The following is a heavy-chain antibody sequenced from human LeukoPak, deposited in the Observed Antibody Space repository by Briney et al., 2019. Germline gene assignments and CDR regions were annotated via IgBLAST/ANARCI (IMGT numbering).Heavy chain of an antibody. Sequence: GGSLRLSCAASGFTFSSYSMNWVRQAPGKGLEWVSSISSSSSYIYYADSVKGRFTISRDNAKNSLYLQMNSLRAEDTAVYYCARDQPFATLRIWSGSDYYYGMDVWGQGTTVTVSS. CDR2: ISSSSSYI. D-gene: IGHD3-3*01. J-gene: IGHJ6*02. CDR3: ARDQPFATLRIWSGSDYYYGMDV. CDR1: GFTFSSYS. V-gene: IGHV3-21*01.